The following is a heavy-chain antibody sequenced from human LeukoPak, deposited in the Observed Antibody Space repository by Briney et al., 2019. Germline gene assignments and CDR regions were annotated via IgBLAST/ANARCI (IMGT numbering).Heavy chain of an antibody. CDR3: AREIFGEGSYPDF. CDR2: IWHDGSHK. D-gene: IGHD3-16*02. Sequence: GGSLRLSCAASGFAFNTYAMHWVRQAPGQGLEWVALIWHDGSHKFYSNSVRGQFTISRDNSKNTVSLQMNNLRPEYTAVYYCAREIFGEGSYPDFWGQGTLVTVSS. J-gene: IGHJ4*02. CDR1: GFAFNTYA. V-gene: IGHV3-33*01.